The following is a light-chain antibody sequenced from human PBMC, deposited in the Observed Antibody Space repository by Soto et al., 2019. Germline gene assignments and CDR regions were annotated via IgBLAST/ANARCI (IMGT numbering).Light chain of an antibody. CDR1: QNVSSY. V-gene: IGKV3D-15*01. Sequence: DIVLTQSPATLSLSPGERVTLSCRASQNVSSYLAWYQQQPRREARILIFGASSRATGITARFSGSRSGTEFTLTISSLQSAEFAVYYCQQYNNRSPITFGQGTRLEI. J-gene: IGKJ5*01. CDR3: QQYNNRSPIT. CDR2: GAS.